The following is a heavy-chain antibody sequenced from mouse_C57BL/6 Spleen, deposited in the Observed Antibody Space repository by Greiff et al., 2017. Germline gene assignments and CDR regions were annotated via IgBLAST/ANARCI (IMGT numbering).Heavy chain of an antibody. CDR1: GYTFTSYW. D-gene: IGHD1-1*01. Sequence: VQLQQPGAELVMPGASVKLSCKASGYTFTSYWMHWVKQRPGQGLEWIGEIDPSDSYTNYNQKFKGKSTLTVDKSSSTAYMQRSSLTSEDSAVYYCSRGEYSGSSPFDYWGQGTTLTVSS. CDR3: SRGEYSGSSPFDY. CDR2: IDPSDSYT. J-gene: IGHJ2*01. V-gene: IGHV1-69*01.